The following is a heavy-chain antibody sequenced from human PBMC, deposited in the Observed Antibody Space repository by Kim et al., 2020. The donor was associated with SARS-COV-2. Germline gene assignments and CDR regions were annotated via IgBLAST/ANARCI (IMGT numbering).Heavy chain of an antibody. CDR1: EYNFNNYW. CDR2: MFPSDSDI. V-gene: IGHV5-51*01. J-gene: IGHJ4*02. Sequence: GESLKISCKASEYNFNNYWIAWVRQMPGKGLEWMGMMFPSDSDIRYSPSFEGQITISVDKSTTTAHIQWPSLKASDTAIYFCARGDSAGALDNWGQGTLV. D-gene: IGHD7-27*01. CDR3: ARGDSAGALDN.